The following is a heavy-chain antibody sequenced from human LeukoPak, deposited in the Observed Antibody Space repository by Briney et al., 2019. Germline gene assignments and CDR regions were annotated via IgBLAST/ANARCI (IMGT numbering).Heavy chain of an antibody. CDR3: ARRAGYCSGGSCYQVDV. J-gene: IGHJ6*02. CDR1: GYTFISYD. Sequence: HRASVKVSCTASGYTFISYDINWVRQATGQGLEWMGWMNPNSGNTGYAQKFQGRVTMTRNTSISTAYMELSSLRSEDTAVYYCARRAGYCSGGSCYQVDVWGQGTTVTVSS. CDR2: MNPNSGNT. D-gene: IGHD2-15*01. V-gene: IGHV1-8*01.